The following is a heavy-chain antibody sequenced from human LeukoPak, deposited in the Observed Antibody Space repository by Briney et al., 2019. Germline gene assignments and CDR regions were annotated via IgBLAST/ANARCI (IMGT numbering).Heavy chain of an antibody. CDR3: ARGRVTYYDILTGYSPSYYFDY. CDR2: IYYSGST. Sequence: SETLSLTCTVSGGSISSYYWSWIRQPPGKGLEWIGYIYYSGSTNYNPSLKSRVTISVDTSKNQFSLKLSSVTAADTAVYYCARGRVTYYDILTGYSPSYYFDYWGQGTLVTVSS. J-gene: IGHJ4*02. V-gene: IGHV4-59*01. D-gene: IGHD3-9*01. CDR1: GGSISSYY.